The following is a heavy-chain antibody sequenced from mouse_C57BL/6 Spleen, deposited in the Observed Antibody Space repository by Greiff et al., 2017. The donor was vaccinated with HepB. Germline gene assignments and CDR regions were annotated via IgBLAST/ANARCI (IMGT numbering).Heavy chain of an antibody. D-gene: IGHD2-3*01. V-gene: IGHV1-15*01. CDR3: TREDGFSAY. CDR1: GYTFTDYE. Sequence: QVHVKQSGAELVRPGASVTLSCKASGYTFTDYEMHWVKQTPVHGLEWIGAIDPETGGTAYNQKFKGKAILTADKSSSTAYMELRSLTSEDSAVYYCTREDGFSAYWGQGTLVTVSA. CDR2: IDPETGGT. J-gene: IGHJ3*01.